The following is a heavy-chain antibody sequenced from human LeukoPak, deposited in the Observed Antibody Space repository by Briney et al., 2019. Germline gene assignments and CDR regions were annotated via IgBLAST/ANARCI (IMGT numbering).Heavy chain of an antibody. D-gene: IGHD1-26*01. Sequence: SETLSLACAVYGESFSGYYWRWVRQPPGKGLEWIGEINHSGSTNYDPSLKSRVTISVDTSKSQCSLKLRCLSAADTAVYYSARGGWEPSYFHYWGQGTLVTVPS. CDR3: ARGGWEPSYFHY. J-gene: IGHJ4*02. V-gene: IGHV4-34*01. CDR1: GESFSGYY. CDR2: INHSGST.